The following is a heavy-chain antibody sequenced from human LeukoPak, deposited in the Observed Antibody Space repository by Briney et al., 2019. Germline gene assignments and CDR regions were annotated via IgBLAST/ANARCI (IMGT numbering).Heavy chain of an antibody. J-gene: IGHJ1*01. D-gene: IGHD6-13*01. CDR3: AKLRYSSGWYYFQH. CDR2: ISGSGGST. V-gene: IGHV3-23*01. CDR1: GFTFSSYA. Sequence: GGSLRPSCAASGFTFSSYAMSWVRQAPGKGLEWVSAISGSGGSTYYADSVKGRFTTSRDNSKNTLYLQMNSLRAEDTAVYYRAKLRYSSGWYYFQHWGQGTLVTVSS.